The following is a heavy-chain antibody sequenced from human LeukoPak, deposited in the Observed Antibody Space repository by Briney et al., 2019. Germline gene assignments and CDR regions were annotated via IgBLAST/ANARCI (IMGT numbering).Heavy chain of an antibody. D-gene: IGHD3-22*01. V-gene: IGHV3-23*01. Sequence: GALRLSCAASGSTFSSYGMSWVRQAPGKGLEWVSAISGSGGSTYYADSVKGRFTISRDNSKNTLYLQMNSLRAEDTAVYYCAKVAHLRYYEDYYDSSGYPDAFDIWGQGTMVTVSS. CDR1: GSTFSSYG. CDR3: AKVAHLRYYEDYYDSSGYPDAFDI. J-gene: IGHJ3*02. CDR2: ISGSGGST.